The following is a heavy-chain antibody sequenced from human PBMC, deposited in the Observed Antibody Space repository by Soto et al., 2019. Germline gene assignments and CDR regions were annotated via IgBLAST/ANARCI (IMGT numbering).Heavy chain of an antibody. V-gene: IGHV5-51*01. D-gene: IGHD1-26*01. CDR3: ARSGTAGGDWFDP. J-gene: IGHJ5*02. Sequence: GESLRIWCNGSGYSFTNYCIGWVLQMPGKGPECMGIIYPGDSDTRYSPSFQGQVTISADKSISTAYLQWSSLKASDTAIYYCARSGTAGGDWFDPWGQGTLVTVSS. CDR1: GYSFTNYC. CDR2: IYPGDSDT.